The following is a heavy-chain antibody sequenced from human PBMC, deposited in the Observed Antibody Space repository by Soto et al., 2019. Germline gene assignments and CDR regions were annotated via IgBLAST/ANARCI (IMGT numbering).Heavy chain of an antibody. CDR1: GFTFGDYA. J-gene: IGHJ4*02. CDR2: IRSKAYGGTT. CDR3: ALPDYYDSSGYYLPSFDY. V-gene: IGHV3-49*04. Sequence: GGSLRLSCTAPGFTFGDYAMSWVRQAPGKGLEWVGFIRSKAYGGTTEYAASVKGRFTISRDDSKSIAYLQMNSLKTEDTAVYYCALPDYYDSSGYYLPSFDYWGQGTLVTVSS. D-gene: IGHD3-22*01.